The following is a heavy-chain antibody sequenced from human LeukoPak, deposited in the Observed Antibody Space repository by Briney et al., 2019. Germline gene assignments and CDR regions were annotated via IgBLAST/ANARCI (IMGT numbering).Heavy chain of an antibody. CDR3: VKDSDIVVAIGAS. CDR1: GFTFSSYW. V-gene: IGHV3-74*01. CDR2: INGDGRNI. D-gene: IGHD2-15*01. J-gene: IGHJ4*02. Sequence: GGSLRLSCVASGFTFSSYWMHWVRQAPSKGLVWVSRINGDGRNINYADSVRGRVTISRDNSQNMLYLQMNNLRADDTAVYYCVKDSDIVVAIGASWGQGSLVTVSS.